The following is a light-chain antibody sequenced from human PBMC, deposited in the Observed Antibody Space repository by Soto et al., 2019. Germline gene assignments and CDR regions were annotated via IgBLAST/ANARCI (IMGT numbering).Light chain of an antibody. J-gene: IGLJ2*01. Sequence: QSALTQPPSASGSPGQSVTISCTGTSSDVGGYNCVSWYQQLPGKAPKLIIHEVSKRPSGVTDSFSAYKSGNTASLTVSGLQAEDEADYYCSSYAGSNNLVVFGGGTKLTVL. CDR1: SSDVGGYNC. V-gene: IGLV2-8*01. CDR2: EVS. CDR3: SSYAGSNNLVV.